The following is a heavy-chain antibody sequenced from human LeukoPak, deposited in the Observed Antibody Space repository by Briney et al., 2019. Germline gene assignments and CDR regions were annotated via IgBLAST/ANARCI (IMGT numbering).Heavy chain of an antibody. Sequence: PSETLSLTCTVSGGSISSYYWSWIRQPPGRGLEWIGYIYYSGSTNYNPSLKSRVTISVDTSKSQISLRLHSVTAADTAVYYCARGGYYYLDVWGRGTTVTVSS. CDR2: IYYSGST. CDR1: GGSISSYY. J-gene: IGHJ6*03. CDR3: ARGGYYYLDV. V-gene: IGHV4-59*01.